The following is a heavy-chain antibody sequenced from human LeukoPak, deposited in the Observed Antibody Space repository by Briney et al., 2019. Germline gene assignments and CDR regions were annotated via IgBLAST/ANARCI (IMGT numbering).Heavy chain of an antibody. D-gene: IGHD2-15*01. Sequence: GGSLRLSCAASGFTFSSYAMSWVRQAPGKGLEWVSAISGSGGSTYYADSVKGRFTISRDNSKNTPYLQMNSLRAEDTAVYYCAKPPGYCSGGSCARAWGQGTLVTVSS. V-gene: IGHV3-23*01. CDR1: GFTFSSYA. CDR3: AKPPGYCSGGSCARA. CDR2: ISGSGGST. J-gene: IGHJ5*02.